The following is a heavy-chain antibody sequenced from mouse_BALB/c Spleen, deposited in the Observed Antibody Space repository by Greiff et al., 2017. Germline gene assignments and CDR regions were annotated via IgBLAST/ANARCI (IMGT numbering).Heavy chain of an antibody. J-gene: IGHJ4*01. CDR1: GFSLTSYG. V-gene: IGHV2-9*02. CDR2: IWAGGST. D-gene: IGHD1-1*01. Sequence: VKLMESGPGLVAPSQSLSITCTVSGFSLTSYGVHWVRQPPGKGLEWLGVIWAGGSTNYNSALMSRLSISKDNSKSQVFLKMNSLQTDDTAMYYCARGVLRPYYAMDYWGQGTSVTVSS. CDR3: ARGVLRPYYAMDY.